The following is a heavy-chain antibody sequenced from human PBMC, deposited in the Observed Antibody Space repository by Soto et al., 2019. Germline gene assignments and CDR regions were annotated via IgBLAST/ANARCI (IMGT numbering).Heavy chain of an antibody. CDR1: GGSISSYY. CDR2: IYYSGST. J-gene: IGHJ4*02. V-gene: IGHV4-59*08. CDR3: ARLAYSSSHLDFDY. Sequence: SETLSLTCTVSGGSISSYYWSWIRQPPGKGLEWIGYIYYSGSTNYNPSLKSRVTISVDTSKNQFSPKLSSVTAADTAVYYCARLAYSSSHLDFDYWGQGTLVTVSS. D-gene: IGHD6-13*01.